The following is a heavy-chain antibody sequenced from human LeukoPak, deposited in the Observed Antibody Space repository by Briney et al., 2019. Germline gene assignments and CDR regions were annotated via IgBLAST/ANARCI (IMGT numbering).Heavy chain of an antibody. Sequence: AGESLRLSCAASGFSFNSYWIDWVRQAPGKGLEWLASINQDGSEKYYVDSVKGRFTISRDNAKNSLYLQMNSLRAEDTAVYYCTTFYSRLTDYWGQGTVVTVSS. CDR3: TTFYSRLTDY. J-gene: IGHJ4*02. CDR2: INQDGSEK. D-gene: IGHD2/OR15-2a*01. V-gene: IGHV3-7*05. CDR1: GFSFNSYW.